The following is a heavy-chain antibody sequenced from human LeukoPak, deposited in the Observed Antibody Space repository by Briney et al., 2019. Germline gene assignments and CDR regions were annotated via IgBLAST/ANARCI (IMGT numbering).Heavy chain of an antibody. D-gene: IGHD3-22*01. CDR3: ARVYSRRSSGYYYADY. CDR2: MNPNSGNT. J-gene: IGHJ4*02. CDR1: GYTFRSYD. Sequence: ASVKVSCKASGYTFRSYDINWVRQATGQGLEWMGWMNPNSGNTGYAQKFQGRVTMTRNTSINTAYMELSSLRSEDTAVYYCARVYSRRSSGYYYADYWGQGALVTVSS. V-gene: IGHV1-8*01.